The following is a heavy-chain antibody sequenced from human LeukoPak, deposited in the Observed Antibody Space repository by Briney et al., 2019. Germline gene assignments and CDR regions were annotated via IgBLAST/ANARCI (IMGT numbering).Heavy chain of an antibody. CDR2: FDPEDGET. Sequence: ASVKVSCKVSGYTLTELSMHWVRQAPGKGLEWMGGFDPEDGETIYAQKFQGRVTVTEDTSTDTAYMELSSLRSEDTAVYYCATTLIALAGDIDYWGQGTLVTVSS. CDR1: GYTLTELS. J-gene: IGHJ4*02. CDR3: ATTLIALAGDIDY. D-gene: IGHD6-19*01. V-gene: IGHV1-24*01.